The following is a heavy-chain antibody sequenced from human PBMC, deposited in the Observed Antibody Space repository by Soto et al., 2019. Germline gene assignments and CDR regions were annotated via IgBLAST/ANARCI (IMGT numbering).Heavy chain of an antibody. V-gene: IGHV1-2*04. J-gene: IGHJ6*02. CDR2: INPNSGGT. CDR3: ARGPEGDYYFYYGMDV. D-gene: IGHD3-16*01. Sequence: ASVKVSCKASVYTFTGYYMHWVRQAPGQGLEWMGWINPNSGGTNYAQKFQGWVTMTRDTSISTAYMELSRLRSDDTAVYYCARGPEGDYYFYYGMDVWGQRNTVTGSS. CDR1: VYTFTGYY.